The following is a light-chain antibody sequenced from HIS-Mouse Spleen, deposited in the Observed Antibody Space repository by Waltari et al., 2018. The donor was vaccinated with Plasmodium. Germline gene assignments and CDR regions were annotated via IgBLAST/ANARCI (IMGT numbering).Light chain of an antibody. Sequence: AIRMTQSPSSFSASTGDRVTITCRASQGISSYLAWYQQKPGKAPKLLIYGASTVQSGVPSRFSGSGSGTDFTLTISCLQSEDFATYYCQQYYSYPLTFGGGTKVEIK. CDR3: QQYYSYPLT. CDR2: GAS. J-gene: IGKJ4*01. CDR1: QGISSY. V-gene: IGKV1-8*01.